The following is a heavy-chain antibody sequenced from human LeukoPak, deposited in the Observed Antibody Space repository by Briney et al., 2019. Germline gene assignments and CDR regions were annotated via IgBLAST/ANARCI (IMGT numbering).Heavy chain of an antibody. J-gene: IGHJ4*02. CDR2: NNTDTGNP. Sequence: ASVKVSCQASGYTFTDYAVNWVRQAPGQGLEWMGCNNTDTGNPTYAQRFPGRFVFPLDTTVSTAYLQFNTLKAEGTAVCYCVRGRYCSTNRCRLDYWGQGTLVTVSS. CDR3: VRGRYCSTNRCRLDY. CDR1: GYTFTDYA. V-gene: IGHV7-4-1*02. D-gene: IGHD2-15*01.